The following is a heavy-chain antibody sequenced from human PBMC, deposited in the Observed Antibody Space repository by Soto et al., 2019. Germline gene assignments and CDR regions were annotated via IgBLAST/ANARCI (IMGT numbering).Heavy chain of an antibody. Sequence: ASVKVSCKTSGYSFTNFGINWVRLAPGQGLEWMGWINPYNAKTTSAQRLQGRVSMTTDTSTSAAYLDLRSLRSDDTAVYYCAGDDWGPAHFRGQGTLVTVSS. D-gene: IGHD2-2*01. J-gene: IGHJ4*02. CDR3: AGDDWGPAHF. CDR2: INPYNAKT. CDR1: GYSFTNFG. V-gene: IGHV1-18*01.